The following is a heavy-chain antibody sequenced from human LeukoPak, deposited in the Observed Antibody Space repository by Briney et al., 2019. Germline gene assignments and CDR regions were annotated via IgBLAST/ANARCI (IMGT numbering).Heavy chain of an antibody. V-gene: IGHV3-30*18. D-gene: IGHD2-15*01. J-gene: IGHJ5*02. Sequence: GGSLRLSCAASRFTFSNYGMHWVRQAPGKGLEWVAVISYDGSNQYYADSVKGRFTISRDNSKNTLYLQMDSLRAEDTAVYYCVKEVGNGLVVIPAPPGSCGQGTLVTVSS. CDR2: ISYDGSNQ. CDR3: VKEVGNGLVVIPAPPGS. CDR1: RFTFSNYG.